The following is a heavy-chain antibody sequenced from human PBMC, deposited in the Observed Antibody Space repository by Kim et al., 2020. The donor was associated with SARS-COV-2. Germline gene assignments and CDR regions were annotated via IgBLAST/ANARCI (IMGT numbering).Heavy chain of an antibody. J-gene: IGHJ6*02. CDR1: GFTVSSNY. V-gene: IGHV3-66*01. CDR3: ARCYNSRTAYYYYYYGMDV. D-gene: IGHD3-22*01. CDR2: IYSGGST. Sequence: GGSLRLSCAASGFTVSSNYMSWVRQAPGKGLEWVSVIYSGGSTYYADSVKGRFTISRDNSKNTLYLQMNSLRAEDTAVYYCARCYNSRTAYYYYYYGMDVWGQGTTVTVSS.